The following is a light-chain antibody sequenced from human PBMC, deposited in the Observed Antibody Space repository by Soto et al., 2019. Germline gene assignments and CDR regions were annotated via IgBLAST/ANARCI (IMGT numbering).Light chain of an antibody. CDR3: QQYNSYSYT. CDR1: QSISSW. Sequence: DIQMTQSLSTRSASVGDRVTITCRASQSISSWLAWYQQKPGKAPKLLIYDASSLESGVPSRFSGSGSGTEFTLTISSLQPDDFATYYCQQYNSYSYTFGQGTKLEIK. J-gene: IGKJ2*01. V-gene: IGKV1-5*01. CDR2: DAS.